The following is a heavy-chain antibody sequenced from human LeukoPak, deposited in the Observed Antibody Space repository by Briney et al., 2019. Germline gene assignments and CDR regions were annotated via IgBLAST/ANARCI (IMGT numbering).Heavy chain of an antibody. CDR3: AREGWGYYFDF. D-gene: IGHD7-27*01. CDR1: GGSISSYY. Sequence: SETLSLTCTVSGGSISSYYWSWIRQPPGKGLEWIGYVYYSGTTNYNPSLKSRVTISVDTSKNQFSLKLSSVTAADTVVYYCAREGWGYYFDFWGQGTLVTVSS. J-gene: IGHJ4*02. V-gene: IGHV4-59*01. CDR2: VYYSGTT.